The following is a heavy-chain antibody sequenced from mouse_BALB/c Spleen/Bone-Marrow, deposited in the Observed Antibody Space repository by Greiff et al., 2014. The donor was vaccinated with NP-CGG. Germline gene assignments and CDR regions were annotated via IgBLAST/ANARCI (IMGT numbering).Heavy chain of an antibody. CDR1: GYTFSSYW. V-gene: IGHV1-9*01. Sequence: VKLMESGAELMKPGASVKISCKATGYTFSSYWIEWVKQRPGHGLEWIGEILPGSGNTNYNENFKGKATFTADTSSNTAYMQLSSLTSEDSAVYYRARRLLYYFDYWGQGTTLTVSS. D-gene: IGHD1-2*01. J-gene: IGHJ2*01. CDR3: ARRLLYYFDY. CDR2: ILPGSGNT.